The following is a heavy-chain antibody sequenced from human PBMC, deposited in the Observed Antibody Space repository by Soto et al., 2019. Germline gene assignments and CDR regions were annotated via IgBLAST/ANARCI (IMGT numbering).Heavy chain of an antibody. J-gene: IGHJ4*02. V-gene: IGHV3-30*18. Sequence: GGSLRLSCAASGFTFSSYGMHWVRQAPGKGLEWVAVISYDGRNRYYADSMKGRFTISRDNSKNTLYLQMSSLRAEDTAVYYCAKDPPRRDTVMLDYWGQGTLVTVSS. CDR3: AKDPPRRDTVMLDY. CDR2: ISYDGRNR. D-gene: IGHD5-18*01. CDR1: GFTFSSYG.